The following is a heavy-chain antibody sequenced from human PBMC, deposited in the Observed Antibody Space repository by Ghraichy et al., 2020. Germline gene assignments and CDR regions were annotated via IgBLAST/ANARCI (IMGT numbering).Heavy chain of an antibody. CDR2: ISAYNGNT. D-gene: IGHD2-2*01. CDR1: GYTFTSYG. CDR3: AREKRYCSSTSCYATYYYYGMDV. J-gene: IGHJ6*02. Sequence: ASVKFSCKASGYTFTSYGISWVRQAPGQGLEWMGWISAYNGNTNYAQKLQGRVTMTTDTSTSTAYMELRSLRSDDTAVYYCAREKRYCSSTSCYATYYYYGMDVWGQGTTVTVSS. V-gene: IGHV1-18*01.